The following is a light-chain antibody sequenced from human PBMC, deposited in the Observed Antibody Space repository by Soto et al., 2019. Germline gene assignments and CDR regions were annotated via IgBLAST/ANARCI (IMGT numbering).Light chain of an antibody. V-gene: IGKV1-39*01. CDR3: QQSSTIPRT. Sequence: IQMTQSPSALSASVGDRVTISCRSSQHIATYLNWYQHKPGKAPKLLVYAASTLQGGVPSRFSGSGSGTDFRLTISSLQPDDFATYYCQQSSTIPRTFGQGTKVDLK. CDR2: AAS. J-gene: IGKJ1*01. CDR1: QHIATY.